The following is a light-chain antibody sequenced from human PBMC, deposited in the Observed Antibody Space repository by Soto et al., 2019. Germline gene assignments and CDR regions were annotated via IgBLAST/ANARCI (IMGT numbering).Light chain of an antibody. CDR3: QQYYNWRPR. V-gene: IGKV3-15*01. J-gene: IGKJ1*01. CDR1: QSISGA. Sequence: EIVMTQSPATLSVSPGGRATLSCRASQSISGALAWYQQKPGQAPRLLIYGASTRATGIPARFSGSGSGTEFTLTISRLQSEDFAVYYCQQYYNWRPRFGQGTKVDIK. CDR2: GAS.